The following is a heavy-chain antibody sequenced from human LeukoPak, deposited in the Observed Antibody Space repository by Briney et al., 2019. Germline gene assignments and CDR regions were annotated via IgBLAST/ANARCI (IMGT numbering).Heavy chain of an antibody. CDR3: AREYGSSGDFDS. D-gene: IGHD6-6*01. Sequence: SETLSLTCAVYGGSFSGYYWSWIRQPPGKGLEWIGEINHSGSTNYNPSLKSRVTISVDTSKNQFSLKLSSVTAADTAVYYCAREYGSSGDFDSWGQGTLVTVSS. CDR2: INHSGST. CDR1: GGSFSGYY. V-gene: IGHV4-34*01. J-gene: IGHJ4*02.